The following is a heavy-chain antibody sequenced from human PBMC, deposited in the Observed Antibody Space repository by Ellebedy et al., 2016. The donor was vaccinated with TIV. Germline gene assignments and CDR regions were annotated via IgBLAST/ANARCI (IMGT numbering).Heavy chain of an antibody. D-gene: IGHD2-15*01. Sequence: GGSLRLSXAASGFTFSSYGMHWVRQAPGKGLEWVAVIWYDGSNKYYADSVKGRFTISRDNSKNTLYLQMNSLRAEDTAVYYCAKDPESHELLTYGMDVWGQGTTVTVSS. CDR3: AKDPESHELLTYGMDV. CDR1: GFTFSSYG. J-gene: IGHJ6*02. CDR2: IWYDGSNK. V-gene: IGHV3-30*02.